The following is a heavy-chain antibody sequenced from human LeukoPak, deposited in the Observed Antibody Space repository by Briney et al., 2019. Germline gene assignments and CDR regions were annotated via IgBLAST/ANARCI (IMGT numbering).Heavy chain of an antibody. D-gene: IGHD6-19*01. CDR3: ARGSIAVAGTVDQ. Sequence: GGSLRLSCAASGFTFSSYSMNWVRQAPGKGLEWVSSISTSSSYIYYADSVKGRFTISRDNAKNSLYLQMNSLRAEDTAVYYCARGSIAVAGTVDQWGRGTLVTVSS. CDR1: GFTFSSYS. CDR2: ISTSSSYI. J-gene: IGHJ4*02. V-gene: IGHV3-21*01.